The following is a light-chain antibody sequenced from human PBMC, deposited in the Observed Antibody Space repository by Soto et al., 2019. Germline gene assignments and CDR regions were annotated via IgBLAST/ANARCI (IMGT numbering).Light chain of an antibody. CDR2: DVD. J-gene: IGLJ3*02. V-gene: IGLV2-14*03. Sequence: QSVLTQPTSVSGSPGQSITISCTGVSSDIGGYNHVSWYQQHPGKVPRLSIYDVDNRPLGVSNRFSGSQSGNMASLTISGLQAEDEADYYCCAYTARTTLSWVFGGGTKLTVL. CDR1: SSDIGGYNH. CDR3: CAYTARTTLSWV.